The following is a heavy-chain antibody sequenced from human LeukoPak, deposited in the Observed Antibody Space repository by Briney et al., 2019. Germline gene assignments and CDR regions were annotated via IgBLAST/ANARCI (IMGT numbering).Heavy chain of an antibody. J-gene: IGHJ5*02. Sequence: GGSLRLSCAASGFTFSDYYMSWIRQAPGKGLEWVSYISTTGSYINDADSVKGRFTISRDNAKNSLYLQLNSLRVEDTAVYYCARDRFITAAWFDPWGQGTLVTVST. CDR2: ISTTGSYI. D-gene: IGHD1-20*01. CDR3: ARDRFITAAWFDP. CDR1: GFTFSDYY. V-gene: IGHV3-11*05.